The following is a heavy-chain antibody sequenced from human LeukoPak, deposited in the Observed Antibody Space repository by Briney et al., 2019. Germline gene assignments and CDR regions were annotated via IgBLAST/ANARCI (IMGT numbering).Heavy chain of an antibody. D-gene: IGHD6-19*01. CDR3: ARDPGNHDGYSSGWYRPYYYYGMDV. Sequence: PGGSLRLSCAASGFTVSSNYMSWVRQAPGKGLGWVSVIYSGGSTYYADSVKGRFTISRDNSKNTLYLQMNSLRAEDTAVYYCARDPGNHDGYSSGWYRPYYYYGMDVWGQGTTVTVSS. V-gene: IGHV3-66*01. CDR1: GFTVSSNY. J-gene: IGHJ6*02. CDR2: IYSGGST.